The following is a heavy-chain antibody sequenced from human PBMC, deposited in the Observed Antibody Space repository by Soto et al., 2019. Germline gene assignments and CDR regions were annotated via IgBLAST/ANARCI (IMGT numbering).Heavy chain of an antibody. V-gene: IGHV1-2*02. CDR1: GYTFTGYC. D-gene: IGHD5-12*01. CDR2: ISPNSGGT. CDR3: ARANSGDDDEFDY. Sequence: EASVKVSCKASGYTFTGYCIHWVRQAPGQGLEWMGGISPNSGGTNSAQKFQGRVTMTRDTPINSVYMELSRLRSDDTAVYYCARANSGDDDEFDYWGQGTPVTVSS. J-gene: IGHJ4*02.